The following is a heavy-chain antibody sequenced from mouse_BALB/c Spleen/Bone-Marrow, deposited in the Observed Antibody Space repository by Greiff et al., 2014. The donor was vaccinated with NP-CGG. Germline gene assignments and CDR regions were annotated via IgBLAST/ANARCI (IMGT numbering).Heavy chain of an antibody. CDR2: INPSTGYT. CDR3: ARRAYGGSYGFAY. D-gene: IGHD1-1*01. CDR1: GYTFTSYW. Sequence: QVQLQQSGAELAKPGASVKMSCKASGYTFTSYWMHWVKQRPGQGLEWIGYINPSTGYTEYNQKFKDKATLTVDKSSSTAYMQLSSLTSEDSAVYYCARRAYGGSYGFAYWAKGLWSLSLQ. J-gene: IGHJ3*01. V-gene: IGHV1-7*01.